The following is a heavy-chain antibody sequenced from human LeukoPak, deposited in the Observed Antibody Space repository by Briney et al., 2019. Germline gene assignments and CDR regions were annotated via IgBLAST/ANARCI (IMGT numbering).Heavy chain of an antibody. V-gene: IGHV3-15*01. J-gene: IGHJ4*02. CDR1: GFTFSSAW. CDR2: IKSKADGGAT. Sequence: PGGSLRLSCEASGFTFSSAWMSWVRQAPGKGLEWVGRIKSKADGGATDSVAPVKGRFTISRDDSKNTLYLQMNSLKTEDTAVYYCTTGLYYDILTGNYFDYWGQGTLVTVSS. CDR3: TTGLYYDILTGNYFDY. D-gene: IGHD3-9*01.